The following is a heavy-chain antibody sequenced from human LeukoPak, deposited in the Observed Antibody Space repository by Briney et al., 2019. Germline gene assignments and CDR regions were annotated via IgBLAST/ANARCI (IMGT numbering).Heavy chain of an antibody. CDR1: GFTFSSYS. Sequence: GGSLRLSCAASGFTFSSYSMNWVRQAPGKGLEWVSSISSSSSYIYYADSVKGRFTISRDNAMNSLYLQMNSLRAEDTAVYYCAREISDAFDIWGQGTMVTVSS. CDR2: ISSSSSYI. V-gene: IGHV3-21*01. CDR3: AREISDAFDI. J-gene: IGHJ3*02.